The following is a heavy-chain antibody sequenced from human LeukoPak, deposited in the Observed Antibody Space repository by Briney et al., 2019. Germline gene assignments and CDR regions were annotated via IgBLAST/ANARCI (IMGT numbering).Heavy chain of an antibody. CDR2: ISGSGGST. V-gene: IGHV3-23*01. CDR3: AKDHRSSWRAFDY. CDR1: GFTFKNYA. D-gene: IGHD6-13*01. J-gene: IGHJ4*02. Sequence: PGGSLRLSCAASGFTFKNYAMTWVRQAPGKGLEWVSAISGSGGSTYYADSVKGRFTISRDNSKNTLYLQMNSLRAEDTAVYYCAKDHRSSWRAFDYWGQGTLVTVSS.